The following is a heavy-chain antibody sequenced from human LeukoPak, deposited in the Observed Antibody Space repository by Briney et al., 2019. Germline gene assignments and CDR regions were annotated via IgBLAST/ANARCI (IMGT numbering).Heavy chain of an antibody. Sequence: SETLSLTCSVSDDSITMYYWTWIRQPPGKGLEWIGYVDHTGSTNFNPSLNGRVSISRDTTKNLLSLRLRSVTAADTAVYFCARGRVSSSTWYSTYYYYFYMDVWGKGTAVTVSS. CDR1: DDSITMYY. CDR2: VDHTGST. CDR3: ARGRVSSSTWYSTYYYYFYMDV. D-gene: IGHD1-1*01. V-gene: IGHV4-59*01. J-gene: IGHJ6*03.